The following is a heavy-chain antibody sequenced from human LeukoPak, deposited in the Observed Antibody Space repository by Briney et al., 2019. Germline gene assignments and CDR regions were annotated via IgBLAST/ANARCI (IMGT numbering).Heavy chain of an antibody. J-gene: IGHJ4*02. CDR2: IYYSGST. CDR1: GVSMSGYY. V-gene: IGHV4-59*08. CDR3: ARRAGTIGYFDY. Sequence: SETLSLTCTVSGVSMSGYYWSWIRQPAGKGLEWIGYIYYSGSTNYNPSLKSRVTISVDMSKNQFSLKLSSVTAADTAVYYCARRAGTIGYFDYWGQGTLVTVSS. D-gene: IGHD1-1*01.